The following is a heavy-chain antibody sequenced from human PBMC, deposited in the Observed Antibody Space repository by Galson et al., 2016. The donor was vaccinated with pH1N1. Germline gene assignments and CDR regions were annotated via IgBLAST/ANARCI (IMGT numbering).Heavy chain of an antibody. D-gene: IGHD2-8*01. J-gene: IGHJ3*02. Sequence: LSLTCTLSRGSISDKDYSWSWIRQPPGKGLEWIGYISHTGSTCFNPSLKSRLTISLGGSRKQFSLKLTSVTAADTAVYYCSRLTGVFETADAFDIWGQGTMVTVTP. CDR2: ISHTGST. CDR3: SRLTGVFETADAFDI. CDR1: RGSISDKDYS. V-gene: IGHV4-30-2*01.